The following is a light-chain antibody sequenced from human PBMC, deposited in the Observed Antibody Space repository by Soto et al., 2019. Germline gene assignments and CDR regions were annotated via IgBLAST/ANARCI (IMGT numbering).Light chain of an antibody. J-gene: IGKJ3*01. CDR2: AAS. CDR1: QGIVNY. Sequence: DIQMTQSPSSLSASVGDRVTITCRASQGIVNYLAWYQQKPGEVPKLLIYAASTLQSGVPSRFSGSGSGTDFTLTISSLQPEDVATYYCQKYNSAPLTFGPGTKVDIK. V-gene: IGKV1-27*01. CDR3: QKYNSAPLT.